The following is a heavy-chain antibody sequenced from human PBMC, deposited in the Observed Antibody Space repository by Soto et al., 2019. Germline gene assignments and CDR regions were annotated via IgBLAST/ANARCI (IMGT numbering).Heavy chain of an antibody. Sequence: SLTCTVSGGSIGSGGYSWSWIRQPPGKGLEWIGYIYHSGSTYYNPSLKSRVTISLDRSKNHFSLKLSSVSAADTAVYYCARAQWLVLDYWGQGTLVTVSS. V-gene: IGHV4-30-2*01. CDR3: ARAQWLVLDY. D-gene: IGHD6-19*01. J-gene: IGHJ4*02. CDR2: IYHSGST. CDR1: GGSIGSGGYS.